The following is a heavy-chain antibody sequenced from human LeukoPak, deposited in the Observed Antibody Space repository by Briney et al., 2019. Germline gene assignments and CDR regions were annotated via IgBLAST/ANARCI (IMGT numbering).Heavy chain of an antibody. CDR3: ARAKDNSGRDGFDI. Sequence: GGSLRLSCAASGFTFSTYGIHWVRQAPGKGLEWVAVIWYDGSNKYYGDSVKGRFTISRDNSKNTLHLQMNSLRAEDTAVYYCARAKDNSGRDGFDIWGQGTMVTVSS. CDR2: IWYDGSNK. J-gene: IGHJ3*02. V-gene: IGHV3-33*01. CDR1: GFTFSTYG. D-gene: IGHD6-19*01.